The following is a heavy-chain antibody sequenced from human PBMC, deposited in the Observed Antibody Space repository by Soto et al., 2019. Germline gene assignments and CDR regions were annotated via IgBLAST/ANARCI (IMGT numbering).Heavy chain of an antibody. J-gene: IGHJ4*02. D-gene: IGHD2-15*01. CDR3: ARNKYCSGGSCYDY. CDR1: GGTFSSYT. CDR2: IIPILGIA. Sequence: ASVKVSCKASGGTFSSYTISWVRQAPGQGLEWMGRIIPILGIANYAQKFQGRVTITADKSTSTAYMELRSLRSDDTAVYYCARNKYCSGGSCYDYWGQGTLVTVSS. V-gene: IGHV1-69*02.